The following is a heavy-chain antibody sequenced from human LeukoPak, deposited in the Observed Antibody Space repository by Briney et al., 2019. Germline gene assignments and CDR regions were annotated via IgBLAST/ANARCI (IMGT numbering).Heavy chain of an antibody. J-gene: IGHJ3*02. D-gene: IGHD6-13*01. CDR2: INHSGST. V-gene: IGHV4-34*01. CDR3: ARGLGAAGNFLSGPLGGFFDI. Sequence: PSETLSLTCAVYGGSFSGYYWSWIRQPPGKGLEWIGEINHSGSTNYNPSLKSRVTISVDTSKNQFSLKLSSVTAADTAVYYCARGLGAAGNFLSGPLGGFFDIWGQGTMVTVSS. CDR1: GGSFSGYY.